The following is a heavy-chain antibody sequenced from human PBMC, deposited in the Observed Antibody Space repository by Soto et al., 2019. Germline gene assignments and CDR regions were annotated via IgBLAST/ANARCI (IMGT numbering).Heavy chain of an antibody. Sequence: QVHLVQSGAEVKKPGSSVKVSCKASGGAFTSYSFHWVRQAPGQGLEWMGGIIPMSGTTNYALKCQGRVTMTADVPTNTADIELSSLRSEDTAIYYCARDNTGLDYWGQGTLVTVSS. CDR2: IIPMSGTT. J-gene: IGHJ4*02. CDR3: ARDNTGLDY. CDR1: GGAFTSYS. V-gene: IGHV1-69*12. D-gene: IGHD1-1*01.